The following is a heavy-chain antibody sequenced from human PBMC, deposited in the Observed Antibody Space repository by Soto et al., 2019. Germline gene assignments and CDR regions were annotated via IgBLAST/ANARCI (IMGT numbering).Heavy chain of an antibody. J-gene: IGHJ4*02. CDR1: VGTFYGNSAA. CDR3: ARDFPYYESSDSYFDY. D-gene: IGHD3-16*01. CDR2: TYCRSKWYN. V-gene: IGHV6-1*01. Sequence: QTVSLTRVFSVGTFYGNSAAGNWIRQSPARGLEWLGRTYCRSKWYNDSAVSVKSRITVTPDTSKNQFSLHLNSVTPEDTAVYYCARDFPYYESSDSYFDYRGQGALVTRSS.